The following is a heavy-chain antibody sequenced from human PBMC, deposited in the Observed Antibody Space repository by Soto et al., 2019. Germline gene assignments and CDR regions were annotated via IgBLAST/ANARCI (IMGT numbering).Heavy chain of an antibody. CDR3: KKKKGDIRPYTGMDF. Sequence: SQTLSLTCAISGDSVSSNSAAWNWIRQSPSRGLEWLGRAYYRSQWYYDSAVSVRSRITVIPDTSKNQFSLQLNSVTPEDTAVYYCKKKKGDIRPYTGMDFGAQGTTVTVSS. J-gene: IGHJ6*02. CDR2: AYYRSQWYY. V-gene: IGHV6-1*01. D-gene: IGHD2-2*02. CDR1: GDSVSSNSAA.